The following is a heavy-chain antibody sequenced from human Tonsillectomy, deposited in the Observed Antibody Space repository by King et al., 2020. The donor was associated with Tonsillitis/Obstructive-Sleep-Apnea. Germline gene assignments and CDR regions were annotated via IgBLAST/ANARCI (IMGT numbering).Heavy chain of an antibody. V-gene: IGHV1-18*01. CDR3: ARDVYDSTDTFDI. CDR2: ISGYNGKI. CDR1: DYTFTSYG. D-gene: IGHD3-22*01. Sequence: QLVQSGGEVKQPGASVKVSCKASDYTFTSYGISWVRQAPGQGLEWMGWISGYNGKIYYAQKFQGRVTMTTDTSTSTAYMEQRSLRSDDTAVYYCARDVYDSTDTFDIWGQGTMVTVSS. J-gene: IGHJ3*02.